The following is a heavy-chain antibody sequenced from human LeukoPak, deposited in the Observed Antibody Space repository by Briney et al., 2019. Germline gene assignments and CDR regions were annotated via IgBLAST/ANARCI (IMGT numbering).Heavy chain of an antibody. Sequence: GGSLRLSCAASGFTFSSYSMNWVRQAPGKGLEWVSSISSSSSYIYYADSVKGRFTISRDNAKNSLYLQMNSLRAEDTAVYYCARDRKNGKNWFDPWGQGTLVAVSS. V-gene: IGHV3-21*01. D-gene: IGHD1-1*01. CDR1: GFTFSSYS. CDR3: ARDRKNGKNWFDP. CDR2: ISSSSSYI. J-gene: IGHJ5*02.